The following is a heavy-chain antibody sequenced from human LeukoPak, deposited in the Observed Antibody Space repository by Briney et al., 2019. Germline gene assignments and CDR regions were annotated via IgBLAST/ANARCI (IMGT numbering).Heavy chain of an antibody. CDR2: YAPEEGET. CDR3: ATYPLVVVVPKSAFDI. V-gene: IGHV1-24*01. Sequence: WASVKVSCKVSGGTLTGLSIHWVRQAPGKGLEWMGGYAPEEGETIYAKKFQGRVTMTEDTSSNTAYMQLSSLRSEDAAIYYCATYPLVVVVPKSAFDIWGQGTMVSVSA. J-gene: IGHJ3*02. CDR1: GGTLTGLS. D-gene: IGHD2-2*01.